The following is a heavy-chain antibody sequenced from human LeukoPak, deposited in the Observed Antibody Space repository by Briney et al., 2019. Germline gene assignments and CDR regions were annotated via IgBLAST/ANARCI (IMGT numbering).Heavy chain of an antibody. CDR1: GGTFSSFA. CDR2: IIPIFDTA. V-gene: IGHV1-69*06. CDR3: ARAGEGYKSYYYYVDV. J-gene: IGHJ6*03. Sequence: SVKVSCKASGGTFSSFAISWVRQAPGQGLEWMGGIIPIFDTAYYAQKFQGRVTITADRSTSTAYMELSSLRSEDTAVYYCARAGEGYKSYYYYVDVWGKGTTVTVSS. D-gene: IGHD5-24*01.